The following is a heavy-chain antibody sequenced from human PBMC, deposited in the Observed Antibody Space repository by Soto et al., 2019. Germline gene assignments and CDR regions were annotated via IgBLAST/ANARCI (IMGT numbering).Heavy chain of an antibody. CDR2: IFHSGIT. CDR3: ARDRYFYASAGYYRPLDS. V-gene: IGHV4-59*01. J-gene: IGHJ5*01. CDR1: GGSFNNDY. D-gene: IGHD3-22*01. Sequence: SETLSLTCTISGGSFNNDYWTWIRQSPGKGLEWIGYIFHSGITDYNPSVKSRVTISIDKSKNLFSLKLTSVTAADTAVYYCARDRYFYASAGYYRPLDSWGQGILVTVSS.